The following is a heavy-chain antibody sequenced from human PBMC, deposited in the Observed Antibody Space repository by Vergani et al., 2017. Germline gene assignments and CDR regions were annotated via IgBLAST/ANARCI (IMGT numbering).Heavy chain of an antibody. Sequence: EVQVVESGGGLLKPGDRLRLSCTVSGLNFNEGWMTWVRQAPGKGLEWLGRILSKKDGGTADYSPHEWGAINISRDDSKNTIYLDINSLRTEDTGIYFFSTDSVGESYSWGPGTLVTVSS. CDR1: GLNFNEGW. CDR2: ILSKKDGGTA. CDR3: STDSVGESYS. V-gene: IGHV3-15*01. J-gene: IGHJ4*02. D-gene: IGHD2/OR15-2a*01.